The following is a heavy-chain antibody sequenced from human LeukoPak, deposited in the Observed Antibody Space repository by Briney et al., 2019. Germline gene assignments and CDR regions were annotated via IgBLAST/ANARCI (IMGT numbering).Heavy chain of an antibody. J-gene: IGHJ4*02. D-gene: IGHD5-18*01. CDR3: VKDHGYSYDY. CDR2: ISINGDNT. Sequence: GGSLRLSCSASGFTFNNYAMHWVRQAPGKGLEFVSTISINGDNTYYADSVKGRFTISRDNSKNTLYLQVRSLRDEDTAVYYCVKDHGYSYDYWGRGTLVTVSS. V-gene: IGHV3-64D*06. CDR1: GFTFNNYA.